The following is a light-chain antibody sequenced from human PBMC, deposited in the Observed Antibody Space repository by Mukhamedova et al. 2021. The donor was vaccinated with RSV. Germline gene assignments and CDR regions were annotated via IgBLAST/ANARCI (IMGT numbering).Light chain of an antibody. Sequence: GTVPKLLIYDDTSRPPGVPDRFSGSRSGNTASLAITGLQAEDEADYYCQSHDSTLRGGIFGGGTKLTVL. J-gene: IGLJ2*01. V-gene: IGLV1-40*01. CDR3: QSHDSTLRGGI. CDR2: DDT.